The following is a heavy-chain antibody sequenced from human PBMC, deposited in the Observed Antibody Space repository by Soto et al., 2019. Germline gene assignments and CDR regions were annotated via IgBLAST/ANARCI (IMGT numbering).Heavy chain of an antibody. CDR1: GFTFSDYY. CDR3: AREAPVSYYLDY. J-gene: IGHJ4*02. V-gene: IGHV3-11*01. Sequence: PGGSLRLSCAASGFTFSDYYMSWIRQAPGKGLEWVSYISSSGSTIYYADSVKGRFTISRDNAKNSLYLQMNSLRAEDTSVYYSAREAPVSYYLDYWGQGTLVTVSS. CDR2: ISSSGSTI. D-gene: IGHD6-19*01.